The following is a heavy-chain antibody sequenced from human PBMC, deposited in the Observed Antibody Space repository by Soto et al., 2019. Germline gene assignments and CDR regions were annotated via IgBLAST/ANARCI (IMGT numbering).Heavy chain of an antibody. J-gene: IGHJ6*02. CDR3: ARLNSGYDAYSYGMDV. CDR1: GGSISSSSYY. Sequence: PSETLSLTCTVSGGSISSSSYYWGWIRQPPGKGLEWIGSIYYSGSTYYNPSLKSRVTISVDTSKNQFSLKLSSVIAADTAVYYCARLNSGYDAYSYGMDVWGQGTTVTVSS. D-gene: IGHD5-12*01. V-gene: IGHV4-39*01. CDR2: IYYSGST.